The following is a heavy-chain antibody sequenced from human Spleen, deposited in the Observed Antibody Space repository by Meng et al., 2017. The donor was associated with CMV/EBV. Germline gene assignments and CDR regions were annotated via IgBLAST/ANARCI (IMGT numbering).Heavy chain of an antibody. CDR1: GFNFEDYG. CDR3: ARVNRWSGMPYGFDY. J-gene: IGHJ4*02. V-gene: IGHV3-20*04. CDR2: INWNGATT. Sequence: GGSLRLSCAASGFNFEDYGISWVRQAPGKGLEWVSGINWNGATTGHADSVKGRFTISGDNAKNSLYLQMNSLRAEDTAVYYCARVNRWSGMPYGFDYWGQGTLVTVSS. D-gene: IGHD3-3*01.